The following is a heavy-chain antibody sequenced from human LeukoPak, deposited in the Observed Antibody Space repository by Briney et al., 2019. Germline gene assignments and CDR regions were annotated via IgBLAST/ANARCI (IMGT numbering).Heavy chain of an antibody. J-gene: IGHJ3*02. V-gene: IGHV4-59*12. CDR2: IYYSGST. CDR1: GGSISSYY. Sequence: SETLSLTCTVSGGSISSYYWSWIRQPPGKGLEWIGYIYYSGSTNYNPSLKSRVTISVDTSKNQFSLKLSSVTAADTAVYYCARKRTIFGVADAFDIWGQGTMVTVSS. D-gene: IGHD3-3*01. CDR3: ARKRTIFGVADAFDI.